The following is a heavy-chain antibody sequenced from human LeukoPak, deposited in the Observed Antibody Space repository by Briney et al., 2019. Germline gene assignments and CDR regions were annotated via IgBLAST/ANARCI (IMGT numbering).Heavy chain of an antibody. Sequence: EGSLRLSCAASGFTFSSYAMSWVRQAPGKGMEWVSAISGSGGSTYYADSVKGRLTLSRDNSKNTLSLQMNSLRAEDTAVYYCAKDPKMPTYDFWSGYPDYWGQGTLVTVSS. CDR1: GFTFSSYA. V-gene: IGHV3-23*01. CDR3: AKDPKMPTYDFWSGYPDY. D-gene: IGHD3-3*01. CDR2: ISGSGGST. J-gene: IGHJ4*02.